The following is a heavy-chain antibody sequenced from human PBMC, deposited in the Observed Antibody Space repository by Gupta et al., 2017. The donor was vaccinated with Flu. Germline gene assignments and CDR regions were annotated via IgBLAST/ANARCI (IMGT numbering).Heavy chain of an antibody. J-gene: IGHJ4*02. V-gene: IGHV3-21*01. CDR1: GFTFTTYT. CDR3: ARERWGSFDS. CDR2: ISSSANYT. D-gene: IGHD7-27*01. Sequence: SCVASGFTFTTYTLHWVRQAPGKGLEWVSSISSSANYTYYADSVKGRFTISRDNAKNSLYLQMNSLRAGDTAVYFCARERWGSFDSWGQGTLVTVSS.